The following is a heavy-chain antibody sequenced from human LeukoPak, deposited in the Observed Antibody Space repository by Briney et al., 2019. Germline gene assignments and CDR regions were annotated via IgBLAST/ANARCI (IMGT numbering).Heavy chain of an antibody. CDR3: ARVAGGYSYGYEDY. D-gene: IGHD5-18*01. V-gene: IGHV1-18*01. CDR2: ISAYSGHT. Sequence: ASLKVSCKASGYTFTSNGISWVRQAPGQGLERMGWISAYSGHTNYARDLQGRVTMTTDTAARTAYMELRSLRSDDTAMYYCARVAGGYSYGYEDYWGQGTLVTVSS. CDR1: GYTFTSNG. J-gene: IGHJ4*02.